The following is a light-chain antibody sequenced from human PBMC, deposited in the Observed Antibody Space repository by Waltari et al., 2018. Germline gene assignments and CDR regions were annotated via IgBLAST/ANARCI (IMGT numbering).Light chain of an antibody. CDR3: QQYDSYPHA. J-gene: IGKJ3*01. Sequence: DIQMTQSPSSLSASVGDRITITCRASQGISTWVAWYQHKPEKAPKSLIYAASTLQSGVPSRCSGSRSGAEFILTINSLQPEDFATYYCQQYDSYPHAFGPGTTVDLK. CDR2: AAS. V-gene: IGKV1D-16*01. CDR1: QGISTW.